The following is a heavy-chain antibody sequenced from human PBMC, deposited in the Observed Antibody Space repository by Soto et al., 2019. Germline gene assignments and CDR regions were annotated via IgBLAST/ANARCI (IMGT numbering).Heavy chain of an antibody. CDR3: ARDMHPTTPYYYYYGIDV. J-gene: IGHJ6*02. CDR2: INPGGGRT. D-gene: IGHD1-26*01. V-gene: IGHV1-46*02. CDR1: GYSFNSFY. Sequence: QVHLVQSGAEVKKPGASMKVSCKASGYSFNSFYVHWVRQAPGQGLEWLGLINPGGGRTTYEQKFQGRATVTRDTSTSTVYRELSSLRSEDTAVYYCARDMHPTTPYYYYYGIDVWGQGTTVTVSS.